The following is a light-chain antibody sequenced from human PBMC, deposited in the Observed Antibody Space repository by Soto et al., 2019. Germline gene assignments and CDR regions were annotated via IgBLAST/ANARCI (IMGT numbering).Light chain of an antibody. V-gene: IGKV1-39*01. CDR1: QNIRKY. J-gene: IGKJ2*01. CDR3: QQSFTIPYT. Sequence: DIQMTQSPSSLSASVGDRVTIICRASQNIRKYLNWYQQKPGKAPNLLIHSASTLRSGIPSRFSGSGSGTDFSLTISSLQPEDFASYHCQQSFTIPYTFGQGTNVAIK. CDR2: SAS.